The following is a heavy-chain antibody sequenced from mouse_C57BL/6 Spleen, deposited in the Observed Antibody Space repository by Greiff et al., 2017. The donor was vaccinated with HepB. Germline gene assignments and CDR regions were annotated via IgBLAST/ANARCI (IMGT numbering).Heavy chain of an antibody. CDR2: IDPETGGT. Sequence: QVQLQQSGAELVRPGASVTLSCKASGYTFTDYEMHWVKQTPVHGLEWIGAIDPETGGTAYNQKFKGKAIMTADKSSSTAYMELRSLTSEDSAVDYCTRDGRRPYYFDYWGQGTTLTVSS. CDR1: GYTFTDYE. CDR3: TRDGRRPYYFDY. D-gene: IGHD1-2*01. J-gene: IGHJ2*01. V-gene: IGHV1-15*01.